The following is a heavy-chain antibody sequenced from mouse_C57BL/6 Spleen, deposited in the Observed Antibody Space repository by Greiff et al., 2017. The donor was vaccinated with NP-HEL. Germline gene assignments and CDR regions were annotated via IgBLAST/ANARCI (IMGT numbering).Heavy chain of an antibody. D-gene: IGHD1-1*01. V-gene: IGHV1-22*01. J-gene: IGHJ4*01. CDR3: APYYYGLAMDY. Sequence: EVKLMESGPELVKPGASVKMSCKASGYTFTDYNMHWVKQSHGKSLEWIGYINPNNGGTSYNQKFKGKATLTVNKSSSTAYMELRSLTSEDSAVYYCAPYYYGLAMDYWGQGTSVTVSS. CDR2: INPNNGGT. CDR1: GYTFTDYN.